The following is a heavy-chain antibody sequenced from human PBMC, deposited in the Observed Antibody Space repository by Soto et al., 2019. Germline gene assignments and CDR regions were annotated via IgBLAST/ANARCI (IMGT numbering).Heavy chain of an antibody. D-gene: IGHD3-3*01. Sequence: QVQLVQSGAEVKKPGSSVKVSCKASGGTFSRYTFTWVRQAPGQGLEWMGRIIPILDIPNYAQNFQGRVTITADKSTSKAYQEVRRLRSDETAGYYRASYFTGVLGLGTSPPGGDNYGWDVWGQGTTVTVSS. V-gene: IGHV1-69*02. CDR3: ASYFTGVLGLGTSPPGGDNYGWDV. J-gene: IGHJ6*02. CDR2: IIPILDIP. CDR1: GGTFSRYT.